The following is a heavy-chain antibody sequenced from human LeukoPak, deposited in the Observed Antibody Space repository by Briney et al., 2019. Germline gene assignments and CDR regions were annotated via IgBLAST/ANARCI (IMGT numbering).Heavy chain of an antibody. V-gene: IGHV3-7*01. D-gene: IGHD3-22*01. CDR3: AREMRSYDSSGYYSFDY. Sequence: GGSLRLSCAASGFIFDSYWMNWVRRAPGKGLEWVANIKQDGSEKYYVDSVKGRFTISRDNAKNSLYLQMNSLRAEDTAVYYCAREMRSYDSSGYYSFDYWGRGTLVTVSS. CDR2: IKQDGSEK. CDR1: GFIFDSYW. J-gene: IGHJ4*02.